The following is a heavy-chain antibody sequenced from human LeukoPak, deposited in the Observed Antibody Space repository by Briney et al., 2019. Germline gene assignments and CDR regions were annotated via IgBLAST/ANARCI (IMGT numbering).Heavy chain of an antibody. J-gene: IGHJ6*03. D-gene: IGHD3-10*01. CDR2: INHSGST. CDR3: ARDRGAAPYYYYYMDV. CDR1: GGSFSGYY. V-gene: IGHV4-34*01. Sequence: PSETLSLTCAVYGGSFSGYYWSWIRQPPGKGLEWIGEINHSGSTNYNPSLKSRVTISVDTSKNQFSLKLSSVTAADTAVYYCARDRGAAPYYYYYMDVWGKGTTVTVSS.